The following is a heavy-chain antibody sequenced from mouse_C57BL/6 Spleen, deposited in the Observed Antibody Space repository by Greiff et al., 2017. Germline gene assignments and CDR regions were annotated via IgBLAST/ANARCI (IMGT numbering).Heavy chain of an antibody. D-gene: IGHD2-4*01. CDR3: VKAVDYALDY. CDR2: IRNKANGSTT. CDR1: GFTFTDYY. V-gene: IGHV7-4*01. J-gene: IGHJ2*01. Sequence: DVKLVESGGGLVQPGASLRLSCAASGFTFTDYYMSWVRQPPGKAPEWLALIRNKANGSTTECTASVKGRFTISRDTSQNSLYLQMNTLRAEASAVYYCVKAVDYALDYWGQGTTLTVSS.